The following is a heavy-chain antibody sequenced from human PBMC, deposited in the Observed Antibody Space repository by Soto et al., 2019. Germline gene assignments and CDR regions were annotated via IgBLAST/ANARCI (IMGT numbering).Heavy chain of an antibody. CDR3: AQQPDGPYYMDV. V-gene: IGHV4-39*01. J-gene: IGHJ6*03. D-gene: IGHD6-13*01. CDR1: GGSISSSSYY. Sequence: SETLSLTCTVSGGSISSSSYYWGWIRQPPGKGLEWIGSIYYSGSTYYNPSLKSRVTISVDTSKNQFSLKLSSVTAADTAVYYCAQQPDGPYYMDVWGKGTTVTVSS. CDR2: IYYSGST.